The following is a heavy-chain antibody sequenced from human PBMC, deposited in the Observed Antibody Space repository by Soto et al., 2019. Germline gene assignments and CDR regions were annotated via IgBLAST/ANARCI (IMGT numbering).Heavy chain of an antibody. V-gene: IGHV1-46*01. Sequence: ASVKVSCKASGYSFSNNYVVWVRQAPGQGLEWMGVINPAGGSTTYAQKFQDRVTMTRDTSTSTVYIELTSLISEDTAVYYCARVPDYWGQGILVTVSS. CDR1: GYSFSNNY. CDR3: ARVPDY. D-gene: IGHD2-2*01. CDR2: INPAGGST. J-gene: IGHJ4*02.